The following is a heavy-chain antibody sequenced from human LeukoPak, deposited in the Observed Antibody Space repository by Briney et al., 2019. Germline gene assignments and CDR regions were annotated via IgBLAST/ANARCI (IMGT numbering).Heavy chain of an antibody. J-gene: IGHJ6*02. D-gene: IGHD2-15*01. V-gene: IGHV4-59*01. CDR1: GGSISSYY. CDR3: ARLRCSGGSCYPPFSNYYGMDV. Sequence: PSETLSLTCTVSGGSISSYYWSWIRQPPGKGLEWIGYIYYSGSTNYNPSLKSRVTISVDTSKNQFSLKLSSVTAADTAVYYCARLRCSGGSCYPPFSNYYGMDVWGQGTTVTVSS. CDR2: IYYSGST.